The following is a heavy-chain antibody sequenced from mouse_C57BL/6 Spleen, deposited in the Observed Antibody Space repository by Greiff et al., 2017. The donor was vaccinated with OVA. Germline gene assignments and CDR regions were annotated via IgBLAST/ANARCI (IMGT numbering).Heavy chain of an antibody. CDR3: ARDGSYAMDY. D-gene: IGHD2-3*01. CDR1: GYSFTSYY. J-gene: IGHJ4*01. Sequence: VHLVESGPELVKPGASVKISCKASGYSFTSYYIHWVKQRPGQGLEWIGWIYPGSGNTKYNEKFKGKATLTADTSSSTAYMQLSSLTSEDSAVYYCARDGSYAMDYWGQGTSVTVSS. V-gene: IGHV1-66*01. CDR2: IYPGSGNT.